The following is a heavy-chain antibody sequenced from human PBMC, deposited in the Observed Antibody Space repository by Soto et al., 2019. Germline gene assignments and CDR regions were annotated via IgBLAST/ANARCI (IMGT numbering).Heavy chain of an antibody. Sequence: TLSLTCAVYGGSFSGYYWSWIRQPPGKGLEWIGEINHSGSTNYNPSLKSRVTISVDTSKNQFSLKLSSVTAADTAVYYCARGTVVPAARGPYYFDYWGQGTLVTVS. J-gene: IGHJ4*02. CDR1: GGSFSGYY. V-gene: IGHV4-34*01. CDR3: ARGTVVPAARGPYYFDY. D-gene: IGHD2-2*01. CDR2: INHSGST.